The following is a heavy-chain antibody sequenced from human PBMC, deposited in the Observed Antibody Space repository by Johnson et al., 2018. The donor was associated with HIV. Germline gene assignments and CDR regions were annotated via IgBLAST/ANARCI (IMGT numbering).Heavy chain of an antibody. D-gene: IGHD3-22*01. CDR1: GFTFSDYY. J-gene: IGHJ3*02. CDR3: ARRCSSGYYWGNAFDI. V-gene: IGHV3-11*04. CDR2: ISSSGSTI. Sequence: QVQLVESGGGVVQPGGSLRLSCAASGFTFSDYYMSWIRQAPGKGLEWVSYISSSGSTIYYADSVKGRFTISRDNAKNSLYLQMNSLRAEDTAVYYCARRCSSGYYWGNAFDIWGQGTMVTVSS.